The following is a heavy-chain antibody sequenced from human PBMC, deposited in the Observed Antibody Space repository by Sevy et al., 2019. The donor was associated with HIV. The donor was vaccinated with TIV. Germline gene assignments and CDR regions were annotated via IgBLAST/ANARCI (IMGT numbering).Heavy chain of an antibody. J-gene: IGHJ4*02. CDR1: GFDFSIYS. D-gene: IGHD2-8*01. CDR2: LSFGCGKI. CDR3: AREGCTKPHDY. V-gene: IGHV3-23*01. Sequence: GGSLRLSCAASGFDFSIYSMSWVRQAPGKGLEWVSTLSFGCGKINYAASVKGRFTISRDNSKGSVYLQMNNMRVEDTAVYYCAREGCTKPHDYWGQGTLVTVSS.